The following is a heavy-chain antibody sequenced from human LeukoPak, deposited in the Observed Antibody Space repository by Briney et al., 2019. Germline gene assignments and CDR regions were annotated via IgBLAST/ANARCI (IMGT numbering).Heavy chain of an antibody. V-gene: IGHV3-9*01. CDR3: AKSESPWYCSGGSCGIFQH. D-gene: IGHD2-15*01. CDR2: ISWNSGSI. CDR1: GFTFDDYA. Sequence: PGGSLRLSCAASGFTFDDYAMHWVRQAPGKGLEWVSGISWNSGSIGYADSVKGRFTISRDNAKNSLYLQMNSLRAEDTALYYCAKSESPWYCSGGSCGIFQHWGQGTLVTVSS. J-gene: IGHJ1*01.